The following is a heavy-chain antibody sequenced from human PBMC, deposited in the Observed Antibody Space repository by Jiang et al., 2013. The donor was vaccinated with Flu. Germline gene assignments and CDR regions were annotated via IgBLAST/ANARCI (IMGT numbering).Heavy chain of an antibody. D-gene: IGHD3-10*01. Sequence: KSRVTISVDTSKNQFSLKLSSVTAADTAVYYCARLPITMVRGVRGWFDPWGQGTLVTVSS. J-gene: IGHJ5*02. CDR3: ARLPITMVRGVRGWFDP. V-gene: IGHV4-39*07.